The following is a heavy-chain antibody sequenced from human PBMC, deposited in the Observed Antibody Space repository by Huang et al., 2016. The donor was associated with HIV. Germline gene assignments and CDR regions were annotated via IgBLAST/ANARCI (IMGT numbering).Heavy chain of an antibody. CDR1: GGSFSGYY. Sequence: QVQLQQWGAGLLKPSETLSLTCAVYGGSFSGYYWSWIRQPPGKGLEWIGEINHRGSTNSNPSLKSRVTISVDTSKNQFSLKLSSVTAADTAVYYCARILMYYNSSGYGFDYWGQGTLVTVSS. V-gene: IGHV4-34*01. D-gene: IGHD3-22*01. J-gene: IGHJ4*02. CDR2: INHRGST. CDR3: ARILMYYNSSGYGFDY.